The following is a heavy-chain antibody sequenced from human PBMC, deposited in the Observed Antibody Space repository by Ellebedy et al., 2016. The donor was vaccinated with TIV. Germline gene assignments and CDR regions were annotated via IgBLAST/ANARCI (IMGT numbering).Heavy chain of an antibody. CDR2: ISTYNGDT. J-gene: IGHJ3*02. CDR3: VHTGDRGI. V-gene: IGHV1-18*01. CDR1: GYTFTNYG. D-gene: IGHD3-10*01. Sequence: AASVKVSCKASGYTFTNYGLSWVRQAPGQGLEWMGWISTYNGDTKYAQNLQGRVTMTTDTSTSTAYVELRSLRSDDTAVYYCVHTGDRGIWGQGTMVTVSS.